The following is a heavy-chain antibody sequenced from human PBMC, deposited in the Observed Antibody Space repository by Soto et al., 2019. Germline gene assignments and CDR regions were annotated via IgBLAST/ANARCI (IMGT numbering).Heavy chain of an antibody. V-gene: IGHV1-69*13. CDR3: AVQVVTRYYYGMDV. J-gene: IGHJ6*02. CDR1: GGTFSSYA. Sequence: GASVKVSCKASGGTFSSYAISWVRQAPGQGLEWMGGIIPIFGTANYAQKFQGRVTITADESTSTAYMELSSLRSEDTAVYYCAVQVVTRYYYGMDVWGQGTTVTVSS. D-gene: IGHD2-8*02. CDR2: IIPIFGTA.